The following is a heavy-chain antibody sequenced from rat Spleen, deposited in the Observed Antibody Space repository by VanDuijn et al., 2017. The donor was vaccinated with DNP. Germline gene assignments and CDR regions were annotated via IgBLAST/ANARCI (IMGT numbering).Heavy chain of an antibody. CDR1: GFTFNNYW. J-gene: IGHJ3*01. Sequence: EVQLVESGGGLVQPGRSLKVSCVVSGFTFNNYWMTWIRQVPGKGLEWVASISPDGGSIYYRDSVKGRFTMSRDNAKSTLSLQLDSLRSEDTATYYCARHGQQPHFFDYWGQGTLVTVSS. CDR3: ARHGQQPHFFDY. D-gene: IGHD1-10*01. CDR2: ISPDGGSI. V-gene: IGHV5-31*01.